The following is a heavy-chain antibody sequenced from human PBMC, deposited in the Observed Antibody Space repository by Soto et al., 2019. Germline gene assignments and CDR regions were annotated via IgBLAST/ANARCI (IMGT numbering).Heavy chain of an antibody. D-gene: IGHD4-17*01. Sequence: EVQLLESGGGLVQPEGSLRLSCAASGFTFSSYAMSWVRQAPGEGLEWVSSISGSGGTTYYADSVKGRFTISRDNSKNTLYLQMNSLRAEDTAVYYCAKDRLNYGGNSAFDYWGQGTLLTVSS. J-gene: IGHJ4*02. CDR2: ISGSGGTT. CDR1: GFTFSSYA. V-gene: IGHV3-23*01. CDR3: AKDRLNYGGNSAFDY.